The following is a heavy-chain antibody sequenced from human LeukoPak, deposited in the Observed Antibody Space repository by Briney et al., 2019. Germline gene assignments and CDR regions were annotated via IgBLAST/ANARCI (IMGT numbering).Heavy chain of an antibody. CDR2: IYYSGST. Sequence: SETLSLTCTVSGGSISSYYWSWIRQPPGKGLEWIGYIYYSGSTNYNPSLKSRVTISVDTSKNHFSLKLSSVPAADTAVYYCARVDPDSSSTLEVFDYWGQGTLVTVSS. CDR3: ARVDPDSSSTLEVFDY. J-gene: IGHJ4*02. V-gene: IGHV4-59*01. CDR1: GGSISSYY. D-gene: IGHD6-6*01.